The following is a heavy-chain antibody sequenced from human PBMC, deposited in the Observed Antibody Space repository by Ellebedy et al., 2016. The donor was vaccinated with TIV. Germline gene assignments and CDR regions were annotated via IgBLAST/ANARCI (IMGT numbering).Heavy chain of an antibody. Sequence: SETLSLXXAVYGGSFSGYYWSWIRQPPGKGLEWIGEINHSGSTNYNPSLKSRVTISVDTSKNQFSLKLSSVTAADTAVYYCARDYRYIWGSYRHEMGFDIWGQGTTVTVSS. CDR2: INHSGST. V-gene: IGHV4-34*01. CDR3: ARDYRYIWGSYRHEMGFDI. J-gene: IGHJ6*02. CDR1: GGSFSGYY. D-gene: IGHD3-16*02.